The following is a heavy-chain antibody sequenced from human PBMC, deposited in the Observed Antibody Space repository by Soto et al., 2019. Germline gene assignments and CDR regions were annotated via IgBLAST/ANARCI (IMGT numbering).Heavy chain of an antibody. D-gene: IGHD5-18*01. CDR3: ARAGGDTAMAYYYYYGMDV. J-gene: IGHJ6*02. V-gene: IGHV1-2*02. CDR2: INPNSGGT. CDR1: GYTFTGYY. Sequence: ASVKVSCKASGYTFTGYYMHWVRQAPGQGLEWMGWINPNSGGTNYAQKFQGRVTMTRDTSISTAYMELSRLRSDDTAVYYCARAGGDTAMAYYYYYGMDVWGQGTAVTVSS.